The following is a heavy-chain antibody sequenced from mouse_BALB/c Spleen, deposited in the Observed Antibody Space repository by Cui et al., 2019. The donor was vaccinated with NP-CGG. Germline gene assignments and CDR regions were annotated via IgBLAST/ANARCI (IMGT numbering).Heavy chain of an antibody. CDR1: GFTFTSYL. J-gene: IGHJ2*01. CDR3: ARYDYYGSSYFDY. V-gene: IGHV1-72*01. Sequence: QVQLQQPGAEFVKPGASVKLSCKASGFTFTSYLMHWVKQSPGRGLEWIGRIDPNSGGTKYNEKFKSKATLTVDKPPSTAYMQLSSLTSEDSAVYYCARYDYYGSSYFDYWGQGTTLTVSS. CDR2: IDPNSGGT. D-gene: IGHD1-1*01.